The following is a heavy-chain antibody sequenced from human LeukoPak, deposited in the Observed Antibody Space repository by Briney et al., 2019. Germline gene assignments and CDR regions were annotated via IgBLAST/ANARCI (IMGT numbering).Heavy chain of an antibody. D-gene: IGHD3-9*01. CDR3: AKAHERYFDWLLQRDYYFDY. J-gene: IGHJ4*02. CDR1: GFTFSGYW. V-gene: IGHV3-74*01. Sequence: PGGSLRLSCAASGFTFSGYWMHWVRQAPGMGLVWVSRINSDGSITNYADSVKGRFTISRDNSKNTLYLQMNSLRAEDTAVYYCAKAHERYFDWLLQRDYYFDYWGQGTLVTVSS. CDR2: INSDGSIT.